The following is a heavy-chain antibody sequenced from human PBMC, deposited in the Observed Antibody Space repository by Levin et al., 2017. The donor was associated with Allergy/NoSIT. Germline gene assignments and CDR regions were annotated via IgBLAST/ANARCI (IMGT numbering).Heavy chain of an antibody. V-gene: IGHV3-66*01. CDR1: GFTVSSNY. J-gene: IGHJ6*03. Sequence: GGSLRLSCAASGFTVSSNYMSWVRQAPGKGLEWVSVIYSGGSTYYADSVKGRFTISRDNSKNTLYLQMNSLRAEDTAVYYCAREASTYYYGSGSWEGYYYMDVWGKGTTVTVSS. D-gene: IGHD3-10*01. CDR2: IYSGGST. CDR3: AREASTYYYGSGSWEGYYYMDV.